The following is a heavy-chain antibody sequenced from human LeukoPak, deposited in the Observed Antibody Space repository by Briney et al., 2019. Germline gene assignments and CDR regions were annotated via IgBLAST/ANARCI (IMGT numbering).Heavy chain of an antibody. CDR2: IYYSGST. Sequence: SETLSLTCTVSGGSISSYYWSWIRQPPRKGLEWIGYIYYSGSTNYNPSLKSRVTISVDTSKNQFSLKLSSVTAADTAVYYCARGGGRGRYFDWLLGGYYFDYWGQGTLVTVSS. V-gene: IGHV4-59*01. J-gene: IGHJ4*02. D-gene: IGHD3-9*01. CDR1: GGSISSYY. CDR3: ARGGGRGRYFDWLLGGYYFDY.